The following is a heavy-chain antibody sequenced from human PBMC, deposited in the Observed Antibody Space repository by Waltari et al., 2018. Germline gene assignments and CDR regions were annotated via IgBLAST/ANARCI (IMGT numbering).Heavy chain of an antibody. CDR2: INAGNGNT. CDR3: ARTYYDFWSGYLGGYYYGMDV. J-gene: IGHJ6*02. D-gene: IGHD3-3*01. CDR1: GYTFTSYA. Sequence: QVQLVQSGAEVKKPGASVKVSCKASGYTFTSYAMHWVRQAPGQRLEWMGWINAGNGNTKYSQKFQGRVTITRDTSASTAYMELSSLRSEDTAVYYCARTYYDFWSGYLGGYYYGMDVWGQGTTVTVSS. V-gene: IGHV1-3*01.